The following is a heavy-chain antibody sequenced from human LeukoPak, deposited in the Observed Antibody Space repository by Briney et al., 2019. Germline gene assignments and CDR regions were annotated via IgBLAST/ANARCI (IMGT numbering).Heavy chain of an antibody. D-gene: IGHD6-13*01. J-gene: IGHJ5*02. Sequence: GGSLRLSCAASGFTFSNYWMSWVRQAPGKGLEWVANIKQDGSEKYYVDSVKGRFTISRDNAKSSLYLQMNSLRAEDTAVYYCARDKIPSAGTPRGFDPWGQGTLVTVSS. V-gene: IGHV3-7*01. CDR3: ARDKIPSAGTPRGFDP. CDR2: IKQDGSEK. CDR1: GFTFSNYW.